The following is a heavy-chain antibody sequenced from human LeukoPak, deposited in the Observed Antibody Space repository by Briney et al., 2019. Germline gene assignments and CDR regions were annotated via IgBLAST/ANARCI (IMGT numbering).Heavy chain of an antibody. D-gene: IGHD1-7*01. CDR3: AREDDWNYEDY. J-gene: IGHJ4*02. CDR2: IKQDGSEK. Sequence: PGGSLRLSCAASGFTFSNYWMSWVRQAPGKGLEWVANIKQDGSEKYYVNSVKGRFTISRDNAKNSLYLQMNSLRAEDTAIYFCAREDDWNYEDYSGQGTLVTASS. V-gene: IGHV3-7*01. CDR1: GFTFSNYW.